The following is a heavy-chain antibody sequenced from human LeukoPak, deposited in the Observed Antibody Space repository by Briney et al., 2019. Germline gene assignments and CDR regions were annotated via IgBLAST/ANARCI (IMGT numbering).Heavy chain of an antibody. CDR3: AREGKALLDY. V-gene: IGHV4-59*01. CDR2: IYYSGST. Sequence: SETLSLTCTVSGGSLSSYYWSWVRQPPGKGLEWVGYIYYSGSTNYNPSLKSRVTISVDTSKNQFALNLNSVTAADTAVYYCAREGKALLDYWGRGTRVSVSS. D-gene: IGHD3-10*01. J-gene: IGHJ4*02. CDR1: GGSLSSYY.